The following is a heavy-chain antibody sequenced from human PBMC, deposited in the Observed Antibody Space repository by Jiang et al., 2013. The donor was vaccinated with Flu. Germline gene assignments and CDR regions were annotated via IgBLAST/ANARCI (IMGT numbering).Heavy chain of an antibody. Sequence: VISYDGSNKYYADSVKGRFTISRDNSKNTLYLQMNSLRAEDTAVYYCARDRYYPHGYYFDYWGQGTLVTVSS. CDR2: ISYDGSNK. D-gene: IGHD3-16*01. J-gene: IGHJ4*02. V-gene: IGHV3-30-3*01. CDR3: ARDRYYPHGYYFDY.